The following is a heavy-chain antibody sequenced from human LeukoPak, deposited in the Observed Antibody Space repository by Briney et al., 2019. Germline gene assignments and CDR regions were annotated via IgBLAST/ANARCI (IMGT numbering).Heavy chain of an antibody. D-gene: IGHD4/OR15-4a*01. CDR3: ARRAGAYSHPYDY. CDR1: GFTFSSYA. J-gene: IGHJ4*02. Sequence: PGGSLRLSCAASGFTFSSYAMHWVRQAPGKGLEWVAFIRYGGSNKYYADSVKGRFTISRDNSKNTLYLQMNSLRTEDTTVYYCARRAGAYSHPYDYWGQGTLVTVSS. V-gene: IGHV3-30*02. CDR2: IRYGGSNK.